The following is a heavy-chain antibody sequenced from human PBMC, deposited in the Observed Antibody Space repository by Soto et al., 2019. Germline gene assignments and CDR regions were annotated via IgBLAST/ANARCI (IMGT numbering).Heavy chain of an antibody. D-gene: IGHD6-13*01. Sequence: QVQLQESGPGLVKPSGTLSLTCAVSGGAISSSKWWSWVRQPPGKGLEWIGEIYQSGSTNYNPSLESRVRMSVDKSRTQFSLKLPSVSAADTAVYYCARASATIAAAAIFDYWGQGTLVTVSS. CDR2: IYQSGST. CDR3: ARASATIAAAAIFDY. CDR1: GGAISSSKW. J-gene: IGHJ4*02. V-gene: IGHV4-4*02.